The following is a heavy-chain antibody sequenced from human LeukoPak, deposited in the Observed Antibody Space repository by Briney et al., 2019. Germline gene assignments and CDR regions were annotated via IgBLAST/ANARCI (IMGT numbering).Heavy chain of an antibody. CDR3: AEDRTAGYDGLVDY. CDR2: ISYDGSNK. V-gene: IGHV3-30*18. Sequence: GRSLRLSCAASGFTFSNYGMHWVRQAPGKGLEWVAGISYDGSNKYYTDSVKGRFTISRDNSKNTQYLQMNSLRAEDTAVYYCAEDRTAGYDGLVDYWGQGTLVTVSS. CDR1: GFTFSNYG. D-gene: IGHD5-12*01. J-gene: IGHJ4*02.